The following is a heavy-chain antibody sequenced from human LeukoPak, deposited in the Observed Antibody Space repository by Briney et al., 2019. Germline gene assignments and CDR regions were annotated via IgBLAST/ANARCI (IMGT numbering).Heavy chain of an antibody. D-gene: IGHD4-23*01. CDR1: GGTFSSYA. J-gene: IGHJ6*02. V-gene: IGHV1-69*13. CDR2: IIPIFGTA. Sequence: SVKVSCTASGGTFSSYAISWVRQAPGQGLEWMGGIIPIFGTANYAQKFQGRVTITADESTSTAYMELSSLRSEDTAVYYCATDDYGGNSGPDYYYYGMDVWGQGTTVTVSS. CDR3: ATDDYGGNSGPDYYYYGMDV.